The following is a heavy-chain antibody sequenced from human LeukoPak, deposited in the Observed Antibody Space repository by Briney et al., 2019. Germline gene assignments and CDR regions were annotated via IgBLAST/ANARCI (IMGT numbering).Heavy chain of an antibody. CDR3: ARVGRESSTGWLDY. CDR2: INVKSGAT. Sequence: GASVKVSCKASGYTSIDYYFNWVRQAPGQGPEWMGRINVKSGATDYAQKFQGRVTVTRDTSISTAYMELSSLRSDDTAVYYCARVGRESSTGWLDYWGQGTLVTVSS. J-gene: IGHJ4*02. CDR1: GYTSIDYY. V-gene: IGHV1-2*06. D-gene: IGHD6-19*01.